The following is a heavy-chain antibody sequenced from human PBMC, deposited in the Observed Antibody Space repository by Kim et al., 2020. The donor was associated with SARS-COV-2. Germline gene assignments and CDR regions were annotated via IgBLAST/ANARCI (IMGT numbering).Heavy chain of an antibody. D-gene: IGHD5-12*01. J-gene: IGHJ4*02. CDR3: ARGERRDGYNYSDY. CDR2: ISYDGSNK. V-gene: IGHV3-30*04. Sequence: GGSLRLSCAASGFTFSSYAMHWVRQAPGKGLEWVAVISYDGSNKYYADSVKGRFTISRDNSKNTLYLQMNSLTAEDTAVYYCARGERRDGYNYSDYWGQGPLVTVSS. CDR1: GFTFSSYA.